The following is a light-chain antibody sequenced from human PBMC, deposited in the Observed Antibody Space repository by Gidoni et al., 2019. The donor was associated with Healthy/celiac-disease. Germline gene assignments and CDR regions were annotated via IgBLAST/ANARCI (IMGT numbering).Light chain of an antibody. CDR3: QQYGSSPWT. CDR1: HSVSSSY. V-gene: IGKV3-20*01. CDR2: GAS. Sequence: EIMLAHAPGTLSLTPGERATLSCRASHSVSSSYLAWYQQKPGQAPRLLIYGASSRATGIPARFSGSGSGTDFTLTISRLEPEDFAVYYCQQYGSSPWTFGQXTKVEIK. J-gene: IGKJ1*01.